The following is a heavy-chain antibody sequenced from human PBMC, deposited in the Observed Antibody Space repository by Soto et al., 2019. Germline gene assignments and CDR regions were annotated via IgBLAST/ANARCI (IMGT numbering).Heavy chain of an antibody. CDR2: IVVGSGNT. D-gene: IGHD3-10*01. CDR1: GFTFTSSA. V-gene: IGHV1-58*02. CDR3: AALWFGGYHYYGMDV. J-gene: IGHJ6*02. Sequence: ASVKVSCKASGFTFTSSAIHWVRQARGQRLEWIGWIVVGSGNTNYAQKFQERVTITRDMSTSTAYMELSSLRSEDTAVYYCAALWFGGYHYYGMDVWGQGTTVTVSS.